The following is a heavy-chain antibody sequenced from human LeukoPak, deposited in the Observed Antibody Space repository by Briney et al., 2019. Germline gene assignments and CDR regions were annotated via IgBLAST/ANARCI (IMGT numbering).Heavy chain of an antibody. V-gene: IGHV4-39*01. CDR2: IYYSGST. CDR3: AREDIVVVPAGNAFDI. J-gene: IGHJ3*02. D-gene: IGHD2-2*01. CDR1: GGSISSSSYY. Sequence: KPSETLSLTCTVSGGSISSSSYYWGWIRQPPGKGLEWIGSIYYSGSTYYNPSLKSRVTISVDTSKNQFSLKLSSVTAADTAVYYCAREDIVVVPAGNAFDIWGQGTMVTVSS.